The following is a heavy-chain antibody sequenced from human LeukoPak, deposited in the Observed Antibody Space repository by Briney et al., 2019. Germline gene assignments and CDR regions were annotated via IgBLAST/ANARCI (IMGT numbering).Heavy chain of an antibody. J-gene: IGHJ4*02. CDR1: GGSLISYH. CDR2: IFNSGST. CDR3: AYSRIGWIYFDS. Sequence: PSETLSLTCTVSGGSLISYHWSWIRQPPGKGLEWIGKIFNSGSTDYNPSLRSRVTISVDTSKNQFSLKLSSVTTADTAVYYCAYSRIGWIYFDSWGQGTLVTVSS. V-gene: IGHV4-59*01. D-gene: IGHD2-15*01.